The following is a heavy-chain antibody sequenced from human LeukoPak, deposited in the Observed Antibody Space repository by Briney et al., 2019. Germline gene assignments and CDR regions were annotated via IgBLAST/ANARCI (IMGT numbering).Heavy chain of an antibody. CDR2: IGSSSSYI. CDR1: GFTFSSYS. V-gene: IGHV3-21*01. D-gene: IGHD3-10*01. CDR3: ARDFSYGSGTT. Sequence: GGSLRLSCAASGFTFSSYSMNWVRQAPGKGLEWVSSIGSSSSYIYYADSVKGRFTISRDNAKNSLYLQMNSLRAEDTAVYYCARDFSYGSGTTWGQGTLVTVSS. J-gene: IGHJ5*02.